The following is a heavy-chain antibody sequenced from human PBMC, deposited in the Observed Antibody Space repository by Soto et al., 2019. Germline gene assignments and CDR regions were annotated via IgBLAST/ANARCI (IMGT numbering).Heavy chain of an antibody. V-gene: IGHV4-59*01. CDR3: AGTRYHSSGYYPYYFDY. J-gene: IGHJ4*02. Sequence: SETLSLTCTVSGGSISSYYWSWIRQPPGKGLEWIGYIYYSGSTNYNPSLKSRVTISVNTSKNQFSLKLSSVTAADTAVYYCAGTRYHSSGYYPYYFDYWGQGTLVTVSS. D-gene: IGHD3-22*01. CDR2: IYYSGST. CDR1: GGSISSYY.